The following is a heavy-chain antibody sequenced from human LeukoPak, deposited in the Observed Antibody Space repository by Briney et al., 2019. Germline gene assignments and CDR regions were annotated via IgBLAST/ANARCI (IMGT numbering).Heavy chain of an antibody. Sequence: PGGSLRLSCAASGFTFSSYAMSWVRQAPGKGLEWVSAISGSGGSTYYADSVKGRFTIPRDNSKNTLYLQMNSLRAEDTAVYYCAKDSIPYDSSGYASDYWGQGTLVTVSS. CDR3: AKDSIPYDSSGYASDY. CDR2: ISGSGGST. V-gene: IGHV3-23*01. J-gene: IGHJ4*02. CDR1: GFTFSSYA. D-gene: IGHD3-22*01.